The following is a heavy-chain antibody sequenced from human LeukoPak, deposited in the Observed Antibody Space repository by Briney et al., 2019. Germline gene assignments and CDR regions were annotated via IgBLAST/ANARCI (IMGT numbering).Heavy chain of an antibody. CDR2: ISSSSSTI. CDR3: ARVPPTEFSIQLWPSASRYYYYYYMDV. Sequence: PGGSLRLSCAASGFTFSSYSMNWVRQAPGKGLEWVSYISSSSSTIYYADSVKGRFTISRDNAKNSLYLQMNSLRAEDTAVYYCARVPPTEFSIQLWPSASRYYYYYYMDVWGEGTTVTVSS. J-gene: IGHJ6*03. CDR1: GFTFSSYS. D-gene: IGHD5-18*01. V-gene: IGHV3-48*04.